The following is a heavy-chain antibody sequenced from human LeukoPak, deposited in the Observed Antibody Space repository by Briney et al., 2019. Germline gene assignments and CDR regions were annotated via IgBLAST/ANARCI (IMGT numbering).Heavy chain of an antibody. Sequence: GASVKVSCKASGYTFTGYYMHWVRQASGQGLEWMGWINPNSGGTNYAQKFQGRVTMTRDTSISTAYMELSRLRSDDTAVYYCARSRFDGDPFDYWGQGTLVTVSS. D-gene: IGHD4-17*01. V-gene: IGHV1-2*02. J-gene: IGHJ4*02. CDR3: ARSRFDGDPFDY. CDR1: GYTFTGYY. CDR2: INPNSGGT.